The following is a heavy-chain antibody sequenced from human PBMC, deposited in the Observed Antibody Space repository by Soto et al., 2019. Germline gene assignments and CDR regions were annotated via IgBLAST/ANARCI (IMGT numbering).Heavy chain of an antibody. V-gene: IGHV1-69*06. CDR2: IIPIFGTA. CDR3: ARGYCSGGSCYEYNWFDP. CDR1: GGTFSSYA. D-gene: IGHD2-15*01. J-gene: IGHJ5*02. Sequence: SVKVSCKASGGTFSSYAISWVRQAPGQGLEWMGGIIPIFGTANYAQKFQGRVTITADKSTSTAYMELSSLRSEDTAVYYCARGYCSGGSCYEYNWFDPWRQGTLVTVSS.